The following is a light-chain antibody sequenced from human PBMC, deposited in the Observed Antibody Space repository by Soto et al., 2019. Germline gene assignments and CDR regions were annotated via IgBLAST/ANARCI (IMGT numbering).Light chain of an antibody. J-gene: IGKJ5*01. V-gene: IGKV1-39*01. CDR2: GAF. Sequence: DIQMTQSPSSLSASVGDRVTITCRASQTISRYANWYQQKPGKAPKLLISGAFDLRSGVQSRFSGSGSGTDFTLNISGLQPEDFASYYCQHYNSFSPFGQGTRLEI. CDR3: QHYNSFSP. CDR1: QTISRY.